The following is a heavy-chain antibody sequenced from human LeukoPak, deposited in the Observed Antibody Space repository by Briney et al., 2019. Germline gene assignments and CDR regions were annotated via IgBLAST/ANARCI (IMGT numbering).Heavy chain of an antibody. V-gene: IGHV3-74*01. Sequence: GGSLRLSCAASGVTFSIYWMHWVRHAPGKGLVWVSHINSDGISTSYADSVKGRFTISRDNAKNTLYLQMNSLRAEDTAVYYCARGSETSSWYGAFDIWGQGTMVTVSS. D-gene: IGHD2-2*01. CDR2: INSDGIST. CDR1: GVTFSIYW. J-gene: IGHJ3*02. CDR3: ARGSETSSWYGAFDI.